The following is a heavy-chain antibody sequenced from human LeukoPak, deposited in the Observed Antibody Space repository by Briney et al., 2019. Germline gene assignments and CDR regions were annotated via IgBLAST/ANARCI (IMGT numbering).Heavy chain of an antibody. CDR2: TSYSEGT. V-gene: IGHV4-31*03. J-gene: IGHJ4*02. Sequence: PSETLSLTCTVSCGSVSRGGYYWNWIRQHPGKGLEWIGFTSYSEGTYYNPSLMSRITISVDRSQNQFSLKMRGVTAADTAVYFCATAECESFYFDSWGQGALVAVSS. D-gene: IGHD3-3*01. CDR1: CGSVSRGGYY. CDR3: ATAECESFYFDS.